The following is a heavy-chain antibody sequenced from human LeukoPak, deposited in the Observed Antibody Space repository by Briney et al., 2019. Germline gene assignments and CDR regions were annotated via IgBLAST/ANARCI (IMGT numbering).Heavy chain of an antibody. CDR2: FDPEGGET. V-gene: IGHV1-24*01. Sequence: GASVKVSCKVSGYTLTELSMHWVRQAPGKGLEWMGGFDPEGGETIYAQKFQGRVTMTEDTSTDTAYMELSSLRSEDTVVYYCATPYYTKPFDIWGQGTMVTVSS. CDR3: ATPYYTKPFDI. D-gene: IGHD2-8*01. J-gene: IGHJ3*02. CDR1: GYTLTELS.